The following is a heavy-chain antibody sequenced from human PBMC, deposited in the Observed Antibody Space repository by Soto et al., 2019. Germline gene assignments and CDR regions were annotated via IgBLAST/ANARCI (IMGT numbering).Heavy chain of an antibody. J-gene: IGHJ6*02. CDR1: GFTFSSYG. Sequence: GGSLRLSCAASGFTFSSYGMHWVRQAPGKGLEWVAVISYDGSNKYYADSVKGRFTISRDNSKNTLYLQMNSLRAEDTAVYYCAKALAFYGMDVWGQGTTVTVSS. V-gene: IGHV3-30*18. D-gene: IGHD3-16*02. CDR3: AKALAFYGMDV. CDR2: ISYDGSNK.